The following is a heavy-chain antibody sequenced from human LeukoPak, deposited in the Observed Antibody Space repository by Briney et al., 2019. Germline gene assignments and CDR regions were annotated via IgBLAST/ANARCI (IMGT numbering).Heavy chain of an antibody. J-gene: IGHJ4*02. CDR3: ASPIVVVPAAIPYYFDC. D-gene: IGHD2-2*01. V-gene: IGHV3-30*02. CDR1: GFTFSSYS. Sequence: GGSLRLSCAAAGFTFSSYSMHWVRQAPGKGLEWVAVIWYDGSNKYYADSVKGRFTISRDNSKNTLYLQMNSLRAEDTAVYYCASPIVVVPAAIPYYFDCWGQGTLATVPS. CDR2: IWYDGSNK.